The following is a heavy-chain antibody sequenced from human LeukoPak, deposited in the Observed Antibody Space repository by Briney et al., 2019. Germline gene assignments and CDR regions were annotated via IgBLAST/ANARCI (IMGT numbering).Heavy chain of an antibody. CDR2: ISGSGGST. D-gene: IGHD1-26*01. V-gene: IGHV3-23*01. J-gene: IGHJ3*02. CDR1: GFDFNDFA. Sequence: GGSLRPSCAASGFDFNDFAMTWVRQAPGKGLEWVSAISGSGGSTYYADSVKGRFTISRDNSKNTLYLQMNSLRAEDTAVYYCARDRIVGATADAFDIWGQGTMVTVSS. CDR3: ARDRIVGATADAFDI.